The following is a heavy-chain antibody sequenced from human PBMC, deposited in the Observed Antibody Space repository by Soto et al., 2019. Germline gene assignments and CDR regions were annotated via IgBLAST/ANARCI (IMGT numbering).Heavy chain of an antibody. CDR3: AREYCGGDCYSNMGY. CDR2: ISSSSSTI. CDR1: GFTFSSYS. J-gene: IGHJ4*02. Sequence: EVQLVESGGGLVQPGGSLRLSCAASGFTFSSYSMNWVRQAPGKGLEWVSYISSSSSTIYYADSVKGRFTISRDNAKNSLYLQMNRLRAEDTAVYYCAREYCGGDCYSNMGYWGQGTLVTVSS. V-gene: IGHV3-48*01. D-gene: IGHD2-21*01.